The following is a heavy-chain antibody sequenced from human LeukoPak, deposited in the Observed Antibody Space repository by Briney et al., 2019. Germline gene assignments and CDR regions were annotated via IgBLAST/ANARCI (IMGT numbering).Heavy chain of an antibody. Sequence: SETLSLTCTVSGGSISSSSYYWGWIRQPPGKGLEWIGSIYYRGSIYYNPSLKSRVTISVDTSKNQFSLKLSSVTAADTAVYYCASADMAVAGLFDYWGQGTLVTVSS. V-gene: IGHV4-39*01. CDR2: IYYRGSI. D-gene: IGHD6-19*01. CDR3: ASADMAVAGLFDY. CDR1: GGSISSSSYY. J-gene: IGHJ4*02.